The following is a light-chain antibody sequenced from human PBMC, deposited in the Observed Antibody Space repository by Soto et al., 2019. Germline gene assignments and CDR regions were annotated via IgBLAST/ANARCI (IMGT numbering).Light chain of an antibody. J-gene: IGLJ1*01. Sequence: QSVLTQPASVSGSPGQSITISCTGTSSDVGSYKFVSWYQHHPGKAPKLMIHEGSKRPSGVSNRFSGSKSGNTASLTISGLQAEDEADYYCCSYAGSGTDVFGTGTKVTVL. CDR1: SSDVGSYKF. V-gene: IGLV2-23*01. CDR2: EGS. CDR3: CSYAGSGTDV.